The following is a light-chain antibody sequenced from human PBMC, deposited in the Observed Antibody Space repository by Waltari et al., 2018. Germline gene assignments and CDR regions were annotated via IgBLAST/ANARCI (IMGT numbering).Light chain of an antibody. V-gene: IGLV3-21*04. J-gene: IGLJ1*01. CDR3: HVWHPDVDPGV. CDR2: YDS. CDR1: NIRTYT. Sequence: SYVVPQPPSVSVAPGETATITCGGDNIRTYTVPWYQQKAGQAPVLVIFYDSDRPSGIPERFSGSNSGNTATLTISMVEAGDEASYYCHVWHPDVDPGVFGTGTEVTVL.